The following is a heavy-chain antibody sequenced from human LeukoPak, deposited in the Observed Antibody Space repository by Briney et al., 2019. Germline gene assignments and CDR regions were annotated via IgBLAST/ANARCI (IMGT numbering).Heavy chain of an antibody. CDR1: GGTFSSYA. CDR2: IIPIFGTA. V-gene: IGHV1-69*13. CDR3: AREQGMRYSSSWYSVSRWFDP. Sequence: GASVKVSCKASGGTFSSYAISWVRQAPGQGLEWMGGIIPIFGTANYAQKFQGRVTITADESTSTAYMELSSLRSEDTAVYYCAREQGMRYSSSWYSVSRWFDPWGQGTLVTVSS. D-gene: IGHD6-13*01. J-gene: IGHJ5*02.